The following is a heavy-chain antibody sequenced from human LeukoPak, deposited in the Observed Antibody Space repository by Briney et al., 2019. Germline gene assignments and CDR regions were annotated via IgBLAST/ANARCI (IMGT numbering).Heavy chain of an antibody. CDR1: GGTFSSYA. V-gene: IGHV1-69*04. CDR3: ASSASIAAWGVDY. J-gene: IGHJ4*02. Sequence: GASVKFSCKASGGTFSSYAINWVRQAPGQGLEWMGRIIPILGVANYAQKFQGRVTITADKSTSTAYMELSSLRSEDTAVYYCASSASIAAWGVDYWGQGTLVTVSS. CDR2: IIPILGVA. D-gene: IGHD6-6*01.